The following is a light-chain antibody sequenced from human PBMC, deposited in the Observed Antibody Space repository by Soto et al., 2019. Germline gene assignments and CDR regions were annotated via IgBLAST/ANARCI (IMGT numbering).Light chain of an antibody. CDR3: CAYVGSSTVA. Sequence: QSALTQPASVSGSPGQSITISCGGISTDVGTNKLVSWYQQHPGKVPKLMIYEDTNRPSGVSNRFSASKSGNTASLTISGLQAEDEADYYCCAYVGSSTVAFGGGTQLTVL. J-gene: IGLJ2*01. CDR1: STDVGTNKL. V-gene: IGLV2-23*01. CDR2: EDT.